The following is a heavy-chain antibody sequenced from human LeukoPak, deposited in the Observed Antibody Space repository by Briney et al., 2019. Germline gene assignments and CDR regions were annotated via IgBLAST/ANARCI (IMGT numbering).Heavy chain of an antibody. CDR1: GFSLSSYA. J-gene: IGHJ4*02. Sequence: GGSLRLSCAASGFSLSSYAIHWVRQAPGKGLEWVAIISYDGSKKYYADSVKGRFTISRDNAKNSLYLQMNSLRAEDTAVYYCARAHNWKYGSFDFWGQGTLVTVSS. CDR2: ISYDGSKK. D-gene: IGHD1-7*01. CDR3: ARAHNWKYGSFDF. V-gene: IGHV3-30*04.